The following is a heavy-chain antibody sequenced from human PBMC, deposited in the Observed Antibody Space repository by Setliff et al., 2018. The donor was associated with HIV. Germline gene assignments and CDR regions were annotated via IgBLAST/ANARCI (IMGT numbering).Heavy chain of an antibody. Sequence: GGSLRLSCAASGFTVSSNYMTWVRQAPGKGLGWVSVIYSGGSTFYADSVKGRFTISRDNSKNTVYLQMNSLRAEDTAVYYCARLLAVSGHWPFDYWGQGTLVTVSS. CDR2: IYSGGST. V-gene: IGHV3-53*01. J-gene: IGHJ4*02. D-gene: IGHD6-19*01. CDR1: GFTVSSNY. CDR3: ARLLAVSGHWPFDY.